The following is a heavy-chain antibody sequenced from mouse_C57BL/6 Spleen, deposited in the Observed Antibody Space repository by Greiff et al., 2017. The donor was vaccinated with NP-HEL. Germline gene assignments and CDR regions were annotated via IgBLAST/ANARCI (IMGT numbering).Heavy chain of an antibody. D-gene: IGHD2-2*01. Sequence: VQLQQSGAELVRPGASVTLSCKASGYTFTDYEMHWVKQTPVHGLEWIGAIDPETGGTAYNQKFKGKAILTADKSSSTAYMELRSLTSEDSAVYYCTRATMVTDGLYYFDYWGHCTTLTVSS. CDR2: IDPETGGT. J-gene: IGHJ2*01. CDR3: TRATMVTDGLYYFDY. V-gene: IGHV1-15*01. CDR1: GYTFTDYE.